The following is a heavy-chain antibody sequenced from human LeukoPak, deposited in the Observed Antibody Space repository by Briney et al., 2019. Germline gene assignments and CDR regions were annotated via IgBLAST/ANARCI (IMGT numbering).Heavy chain of an antibody. J-gene: IGHJ4*02. CDR1: GFTFSSYG. CDR2: IWYDGSNK. V-gene: IGHV3-33*01. CDR3: ARGSGGPRTDY. Sequence: GRSLRLSCAASGFTFSSYGMHWVRQAPGKGLEWVAVIWYDGSNKYYADSVKGRFTISRDNSKNTLYLQMNSLRAEDTAVYYCARGSGGPRTDYWGQGTLVTVSS. D-gene: IGHD2-15*01.